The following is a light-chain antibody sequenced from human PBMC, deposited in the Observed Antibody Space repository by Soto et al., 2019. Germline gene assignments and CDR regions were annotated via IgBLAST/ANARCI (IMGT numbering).Light chain of an antibody. CDR2: AAS. J-gene: IGKJ5*01. Sequence: EIALTQAPATLSGSPGERVTLSGSASQTVFSNLAWYQQKPGQPPRLLSYAASTGATDLPARFSGSESGTEFTLTLSSMQSEDFSFYYCQQYNNWPPPITFGQVTRLEI. CDR3: QQYNNWPPPIT. V-gene: IGKV3-15*01. CDR1: QTVFSN.